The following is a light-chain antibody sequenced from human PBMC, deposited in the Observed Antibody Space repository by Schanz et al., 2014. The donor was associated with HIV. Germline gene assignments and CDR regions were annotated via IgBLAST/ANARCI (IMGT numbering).Light chain of an antibody. V-gene: IGLV1-51*01. CDR2: DDH. J-gene: IGLJ2*01. CDR1: SYSIGNNF. Sequence: QSVLTQPPSVSAAPGQRVTISCSGHSYSIGNNFVSWFQQLPGTAPKLLLYDDHVRTSEIPDRFSGSNSGQSATLAITGLQAGDEADYYCATWDRTLSAVVFGGGTQLTVL. CDR3: ATWDRTLSAVV.